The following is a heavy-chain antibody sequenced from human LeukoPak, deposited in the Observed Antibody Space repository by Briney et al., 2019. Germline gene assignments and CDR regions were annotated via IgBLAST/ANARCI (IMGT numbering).Heavy chain of an antibody. CDR2: IYYSGST. V-gene: IGHV4-30-4*01. D-gene: IGHD4-11*01. CDR1: GGSVSSGSYY. J-gene: IGHJ5*02. CDR3: ARGSNPRRAHSREFDP. Sequence: SETLSLTCTVSGGSVSSGSYYWSWIRQPPGKGLEWIGYIYYSGSTYYNPSLKSRVTISVDTSKNQFSLKLSSVTAADTAVYYCARGSNPRRAHSREFDPWGQGTLVTVSS.